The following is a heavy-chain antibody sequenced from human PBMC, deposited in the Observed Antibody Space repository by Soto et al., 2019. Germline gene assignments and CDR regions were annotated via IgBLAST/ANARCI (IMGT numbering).Heavy chain of an antibody. J-gene: IGHJ4*02. V-gene: IGHV1-18*01. Sequence: VAGKVSCKCSCYTFTSYGISLFRHPPGQWLEWIAWISAYNGNTNYAQKVEGRVTMTTDTSTSTAYMELRSLRSDDTAVYYCARDKHDDYVWRSYRSPTIEYWGQGTLVTVSS. CDR2: ISAYNGNT. CDR1: CYTFTSYG. D-gene: IGHD3-16*02. CDR3: ARDKHDDYVWRSYRSPTIEY.